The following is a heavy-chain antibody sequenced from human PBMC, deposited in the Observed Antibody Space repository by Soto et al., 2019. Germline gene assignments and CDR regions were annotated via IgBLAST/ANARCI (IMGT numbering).Heavy chain of an antibody. CDR1: GFTFSNAW. CDR3: TTAPKGGYDFWSGYLRAVDY. D-gene: IGHD3-3*01. J-gene: IGHJ4*02. V-gene: IGHV3-15*01. Sequence: EVQLVESGGGLVKPGGSLRLSCAASGFTFSNAWMSWVRQAPGKGLEWVGRIKSKTDGGTTDYAAPVKGRFTISRDDSKNTLYLQMNSLKTEATAVYYCTTAPKGGYDFWSGYLRAVDYWGQGTLVTVSS. CDR2: IKSKTDGGTT.